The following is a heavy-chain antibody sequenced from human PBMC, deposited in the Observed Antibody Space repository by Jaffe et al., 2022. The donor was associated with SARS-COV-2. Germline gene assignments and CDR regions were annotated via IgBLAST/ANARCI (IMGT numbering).Heavy chain of an antibody. Sequence: EVQLVESGGGLVKPGGSLRLSCAASGFTFSSYSMNWVRQAPGKGLEWVSSISSSSSYIYYADSVKGRFTISRDNAKNSLYLQMNSLRAEDTAVYYCARDRSVRYGYFDYWGQGTLVTVSS. D-gene: IGHD3-9*01. J-gene: IGHJ4*02. CDR2: ISSSSSYI. CDR3: ARDRSVRYGYFDY. CDR1: GFTFSSYS. V-gene: IGHV3-21*01.